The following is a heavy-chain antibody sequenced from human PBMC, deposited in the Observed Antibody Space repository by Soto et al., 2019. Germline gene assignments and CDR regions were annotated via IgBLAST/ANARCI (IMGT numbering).Heavy chain of an antibody. CDR1: GFTFSSYA. CDR3: ARRQWLVLGRQGRGYYFDY. D-gene: IGHD6-19*01. J-gene: IGHJ4*02. V-gene: IGHV3-23*01. Sequence: GGSLRLSCAASGFTFSSYAMSWVRQAPGKGLEWVSAISGSGGSTYYADSVKGRFTISRDNSKNTLYLQMNSLRAEDTAVYYCARRQWLVLGRQGRGYYFDYWGQGTLVTVSS. CDR2: ISGSGGST.